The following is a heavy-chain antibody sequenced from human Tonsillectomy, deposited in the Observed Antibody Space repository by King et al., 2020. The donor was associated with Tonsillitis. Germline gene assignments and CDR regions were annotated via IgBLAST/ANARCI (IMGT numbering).Heavy chain of an antibody. CDR2: MFYGGST. Sequence: VQLQESGPGLVKPSETLSLTCTVSGDSLTRYYWSWIRQPPGKGLEWLGYMFYGGSTNYNPSLKSRVTMSVDTSKNQFSLKLSSVTAADTAVYYCARVRDRNMIPLDYWGQGTPVTVSS. CDR1: GDSLTRYY. V-gene: IGHV4-59*01. J-gene: IGHJ4*02. CDR3: ARVRDRNMIPLDY. D-gene: IGHD3-22*01.